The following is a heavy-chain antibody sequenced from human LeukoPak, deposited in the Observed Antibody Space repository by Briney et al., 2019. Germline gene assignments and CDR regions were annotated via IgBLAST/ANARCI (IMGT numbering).Heavy chain of an antibody. J-gene: IGHJ4*02. Sequence: GGSLRLSCAASGFTFSSYAMSWVRQAPGKGLEWVSGINGNGGSTYYADSVKGRFTISRDNSKNTLYLQMHSLRGEDTAVYYCAKDRIAVAGYFFGYWGQGTVVTVSS. V-gene: IGHV3-23*01. CDR2: INGNGGST. D-gene: IGHD6-19*01. CDR3: AKDRIAVAGYFFGY. CDR1: GFTFSSYA.